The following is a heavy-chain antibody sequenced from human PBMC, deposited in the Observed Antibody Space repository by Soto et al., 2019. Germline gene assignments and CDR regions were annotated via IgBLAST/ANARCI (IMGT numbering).Heavy chain of an antibody. CDR1: GYTFTSYG. CDR2: ISAYNGNT. V-gene: IGHV1-18*01. J-gene: IGHJ5*02. D-gene: IGHD1-26*01. CDR3: ARDRPIVGATIWDWFDP. Sequence: QVQLVQSGAEVKKPGASVKVSCKASGYTFTSYGISWVRQAPGQGLEWMGWISAYNGNTNYAQKLQGRVTMTTDTPTSTAYMDLRSLRSDDTAVYYCARDRPIVGATIWDWFDPWGQGTLVTVSS.